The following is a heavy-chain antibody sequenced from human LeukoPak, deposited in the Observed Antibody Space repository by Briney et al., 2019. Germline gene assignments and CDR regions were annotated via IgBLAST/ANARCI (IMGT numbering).Heavy chain of an antibody. J-gene: IGHJ6*02. V-gene: IGHV1-18*01. CDR3: ARGTITMVRGVIISHYYYGMDV. CDR1: GGTFSSYA. CDR2: ISACNGNT. D-gene: IGHD3-10*01. Sequence: ASVKVSCKASGGTFSSYAISWVRQAPGQGLEWMGWISACNGNTNYAQKLQGRVTMTTDTSTSTAYMELRSLRSDDTAVYYCARGTITMVRGVIISHYYYGMDVWGQGTTVTVSS.